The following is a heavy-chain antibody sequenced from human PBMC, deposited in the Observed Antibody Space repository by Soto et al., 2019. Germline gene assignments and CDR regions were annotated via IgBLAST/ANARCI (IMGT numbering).Heavy chain of an antibody. CDR3: ARSPPSRDSGMDV. J-gene: IGHJ6*02. CDR2: ISSSSSYI. Sequence: GGSLRLSCAASGFTFSSYSMNWVRQAPGKGLEWVSSISSSSSYIYYADSVKGRFTISRDNAKNSLYLQMNSLRAEDTAVYYCARSPPSRDSGMDVWGQGTTVTVSS. V-gene: IGHV3-21*01. CDR1: GFTFSSYS.